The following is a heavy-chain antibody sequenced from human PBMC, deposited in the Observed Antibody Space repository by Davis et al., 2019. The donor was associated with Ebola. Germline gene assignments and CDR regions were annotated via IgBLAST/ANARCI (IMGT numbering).Heavy chain of an antibody. CDR3: AREVGDGYNTGAFDI. J-gene: IGHJ3*02. Sequence: PSETLSLTCTVSGGSISSYYWSWIRQPPGKGLEWIGYIYYSGSTHYNPSLKSRVTISVDTSKNQFSLKLSSVTAADTAVYYCAREVGDGYNTGAFDIWGQGTMVTVSS. D-gene: IGHD5-24*01. CDR1: GGSISSYY. CDR2: IYYSGST. V-gene: IGHV4-59*01.